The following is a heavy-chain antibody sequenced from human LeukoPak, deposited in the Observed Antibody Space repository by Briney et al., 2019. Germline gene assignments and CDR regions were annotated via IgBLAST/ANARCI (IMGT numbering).Heavy chain of an antibody. Sequence: GGSLRLSCAASGFTFSSYWMHWVRQAPGKGLVWVSRINSDGSSTSYADSVKGRFTISRDHAKNTLYLQMNSLRAEDTAVYYCATLDDYGDSNDYWGEGTLATVSS. CDR2: INSDGSST. CDR1: GFTFSSYW. CDR3: ATLDDYGDSNDY. J-gene: IGHJ4*02. D-gene: IGHD4-17*01. V-gene: IGHV3-74*01.